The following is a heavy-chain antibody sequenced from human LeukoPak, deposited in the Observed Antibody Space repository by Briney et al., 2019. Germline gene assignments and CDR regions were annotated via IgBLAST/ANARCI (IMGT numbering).Heavy chain of an antibody. D-gene: IGHD5-18*01. Sequence: GGSLRLSCAASGFTFSTYGMGWVRQAPGKGPEWVAAISTNGHNAYYPDSVKGRFTISRDNSENTLYLQMNTLRAEDTAVYYCAKGHTGYFFTIDYWGQGTLVTVS. CDR2: ISTNGHNA. CDR3: AKGHTGYFFTIDY. V-gene: IGHV3-23*01. CDR1: GFTFSTYG. J-gene: IGHJ4*02.